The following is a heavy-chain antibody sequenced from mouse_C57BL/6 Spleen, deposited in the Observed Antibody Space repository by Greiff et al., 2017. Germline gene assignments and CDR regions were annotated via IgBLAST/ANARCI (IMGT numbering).Heavy chain of an antibody. Sequence: EVKVVESGGGLVKPGGSLKLSCAASGFTFSDYGMHWVRQAPEKGLEWVAYISSGSSTIYYADTVKGRFTISRDNAKNTLFLQMTSLRSEDTAMYYCARDYGNYGYYAMDYWGQGTSVTVSS. D-gene: IGHD2-1*01. CDR1: GFTFSDYG. CDR2: ISSGSSTI. J-gene: IGHJ4*01. CDR3: ARDYGNYGYYAMDY. V-gene: IGHV5-17*01.